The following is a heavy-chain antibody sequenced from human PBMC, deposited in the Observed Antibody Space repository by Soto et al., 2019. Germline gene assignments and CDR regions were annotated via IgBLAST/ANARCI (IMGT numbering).Heavy chain of an antibody. Sequence: ASETLSLTCTVSGGSISSGGYYWSWIRQHPGKGLEWIGYIYYSGTTHYNPSLKSRVSISVDTSKNQFSLKLSSVTAADTAVYYCARALATKDFFDYWGQGILVTVSS. CDR2: IYYSGTT. D-gene: IGHD1-1*01. CDR1: GGSISSGGYY. V-gene: IGHV4-31*03. CDR3: ARALATKDFFDY. J-gene: IGHJ4*02.